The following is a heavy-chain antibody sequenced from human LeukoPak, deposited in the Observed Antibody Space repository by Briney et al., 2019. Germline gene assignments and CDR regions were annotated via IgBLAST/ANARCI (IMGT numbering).Heavy chain of an antibody. Sequence: GRSLRLSCAASGFTFSSYAMHWVRQAPGKGLEWVAVISYDGSNKYYADSVKGRFTISRDNSKNTLYLQMNSLRAEDTAVYYCATSPTTLPNQGYWGQGTPVTVSS. D-gene: IGHD1-14*01. CDR1: GFTFSSYA. CDR2: ISYDGSNK. J-gene: IGHJ4*02. V-gene: IGHV3-30-3*01. CDR3: ATSPTTLPNQGY.